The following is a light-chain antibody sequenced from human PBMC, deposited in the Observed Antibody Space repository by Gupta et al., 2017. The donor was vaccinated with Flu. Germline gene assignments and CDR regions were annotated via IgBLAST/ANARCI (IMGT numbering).Light chain of an antibody. V-gene: IGKV1D-12*01. Sequence: GDRVTITCRSSQGISNRLAWYQQKPGKAPKLLIYTASSLQSGVPSRFSGSGSGTDFTLSISSLQSEDFATYYCQQANSFPHTFGQGTKLEI. CDR2: TAS. CDR3: QQANSFPHT. CDR1: QGISNR. J-gene: IGKJ2*01.